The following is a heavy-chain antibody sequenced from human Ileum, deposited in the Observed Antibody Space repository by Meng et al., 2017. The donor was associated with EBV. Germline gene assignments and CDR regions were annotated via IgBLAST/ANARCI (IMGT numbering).Heavy chain of an antibody. V-gene: IGHV3-30*14. CDR3: LRESDDGGSYYAY. CDR2: MSNDGNTK. CDR1: RFIFSNYA. D-gene: IGHD1-26*01. J-gene: IGHJ4*02. Sequence: MHVGVFGGRLVQPGRALMLSCIADRFIFSNYAMHWVRQAPGKVLEWVAVMSNDGNTKEYADSVKGRFTISRDNSKNEVYLQMNSLRGEDTALYYCLRESDDGGSYYAYWGQGTLVTVSS.